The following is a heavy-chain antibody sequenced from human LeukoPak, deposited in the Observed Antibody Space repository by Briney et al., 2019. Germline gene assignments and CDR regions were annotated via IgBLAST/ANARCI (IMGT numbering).Heavy chain of an antibody. CDR3: ARGPQRSDWYAFHI. V-gene: IGHV4-4*07. J-gene: IGHJ3*02. CDR1: GVSISTYY. CDR2: IYDSENT. Sequence: SETLSLTCTVSGVSISTYYWSWIRQPAGKGLEWIGRIYDSENTNYNPTLKSRVTMSKDTSKNQFSLRLSSVTAADTVMYYCARGPQRSDWYAFHIWGQGTMVTVSS. D-gene: IGHD3-9*01.